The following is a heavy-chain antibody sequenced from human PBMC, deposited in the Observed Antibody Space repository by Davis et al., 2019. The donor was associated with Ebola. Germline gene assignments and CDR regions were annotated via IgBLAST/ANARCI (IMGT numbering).Heavy chain of an antibody. J-gene: IGHJ4*02. Sequence: GESLKISCAASGFTFSSYWMHWVRQAPGKGLVWVSRINSDGSSTSYADSVKGRFTISRDNAKNTLYLQMNSLRAEDTAVYYCARVRGHYVWGSYRPYYFDYWGQGTLVTVSS. CDR3: ARVRGHYVWGSYRPYYFDY. V-gene: IGHV3-74*01. CDR1: GFTFSSYW. CDR2: INSDGSST. D-gene: IGHD3-16*02.